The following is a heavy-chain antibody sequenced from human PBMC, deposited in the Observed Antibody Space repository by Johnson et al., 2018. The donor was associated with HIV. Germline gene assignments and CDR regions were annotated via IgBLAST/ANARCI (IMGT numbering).Heavy chain of an antibody. D-gene: IGHD3-16*01. CDR1: RFTFSSYW. Sequence: VQLVESGGGVVQPGRSLRLSCAASRFTFSSYWMHWVRQAPGKGLVWVSRINSDGSSTTYADSVKGRFTISRDSSKNTLYLQMNTLRADDTAVYYCARGSRYTHDNDDVYLLQAFDIWGQGTMVTVSS. CDR3: ARGSRYTHDNDDVYLLQAFDI. V-gene: IGHV3-74*02. J-gene: IGHJ3*02. CDR2: INSDGSST.